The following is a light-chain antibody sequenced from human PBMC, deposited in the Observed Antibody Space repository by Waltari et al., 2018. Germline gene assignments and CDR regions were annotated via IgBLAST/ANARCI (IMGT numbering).Light chain of an antibody. CDR1: AGEVTRGHH. V-gene: IGLV7-43*01. J-gene: IGLJ3*02. CDR2: STN. Sequence: QTVVTQEPSLTVSPGGTVTLTCASSAGEVTRGHHANWRPQRPGQPPSLLIFSTNDNHPSTPARFSGSLLGGKAALTLSEVQSEDEADYYCLLFFDNSRVFGGGTKLTVL. CDR3: LLFFDNSRV.